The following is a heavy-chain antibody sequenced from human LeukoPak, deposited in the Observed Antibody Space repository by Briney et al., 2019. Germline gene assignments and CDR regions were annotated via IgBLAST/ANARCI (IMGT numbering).Heavy chain of an antibody. D-gene: IGHD4-17*01. CDR1: GYTLTSYG. CDR3: ARGAYGDK. CDR2: ISTQSGNT. Sequence: ASVKVSCKASGYTLTSYGINWMRQAPGQGLEWMGWISTQSGNTNYAQKVQGRLTLTTDRSANTAYMELRSLRSDDTAVYYCARGAYGDKWGQGTMVTVSS. J-gene: IGHJ4*02. V-gene: IGHV1-18*01.